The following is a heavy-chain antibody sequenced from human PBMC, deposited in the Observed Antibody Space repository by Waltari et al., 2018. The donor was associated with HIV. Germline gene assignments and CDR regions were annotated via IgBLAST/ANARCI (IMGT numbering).Heavy chain of an antibody. CDR3: ARDSMSAYYDSSGYVFDY. V-gene: IGHV4-4*07. CDR1: GGSISSYY. Sequence: QVQLQESGPGLVKPSETLSLTCTVSGGSISSYYWSWIRQPAGKGLEWIGRIYTSGSTNYNPSLKSRVTMSVDTSKNQFSLKLSSVTAADTAVYYCARDSMSAYYDSSGYVFDYWGQGTLVTVSS. J-gene: IGHJ4*02. CDR2: IYTSGST. D-gene: IGHD3-22*01.